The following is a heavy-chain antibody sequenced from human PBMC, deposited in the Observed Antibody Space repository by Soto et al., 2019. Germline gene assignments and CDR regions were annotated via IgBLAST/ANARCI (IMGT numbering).Heavy chain of an antibody. J-gene: IGHJ5*02. CDR1: GGTFSRHA. CDR3: ARDRTGTTGFDP. CDR2: IIPIFGTA. D-gene: IGHD1-7*01. Sequence: QVQLVQSGAEVRKPGSSVKVSCKASGGTFSRHAISWVRQAPGQGLEWMGGIIPIFGTANHAQKFQGRVTIIADESTSTVYMELSSLRSEDTAMYYCARDRTGTTGFDPWGQGTLVTVSS. V-gene: IGHV1-69*01.